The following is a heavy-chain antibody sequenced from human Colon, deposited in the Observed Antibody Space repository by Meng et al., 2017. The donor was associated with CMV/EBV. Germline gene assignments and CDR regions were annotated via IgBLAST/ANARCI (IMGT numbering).Heavy chain of an antibody. CDR1: GFDFNFYA. D-gene: IGHD6-6*01. J-gene: IGHJ5*02. CDR3: AKTIAPGTLARPFDP. V-gene: IGHV3-23*01. CDR2: ISGNGINT. Sequence: GESLKISCAASGFDFNFYAMTWVRQAPGKGLEWVALISGNGINTYYADSVKGRFTVSRDNSKNTVYLQMNRLRAEDTAVYFCAKTIAPGTLARPFDPWGQGTLVTV.